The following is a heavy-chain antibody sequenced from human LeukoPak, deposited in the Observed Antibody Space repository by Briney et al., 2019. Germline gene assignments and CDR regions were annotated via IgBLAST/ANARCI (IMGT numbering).Heavy chain of an antibody. CDR3: AKSIPLVGAAGDAFDI. D-gene: IGHD1-26*01. CDR1: GFVFSSYA. J-gene: IGHJ3*02. Sequence: GGSLRLSCAASGFVFSSYAMSWVRQAPGKGLEWVSAISGSGGSTYYADSVKGRFTISRDNSKNTLYLQMNSLRAEDTAVYYCAKSIPLVGAAGDAFDIWGQGTMVTVSS. CDR2: ISGSGGST. V-gene: IGHV3-23*01.